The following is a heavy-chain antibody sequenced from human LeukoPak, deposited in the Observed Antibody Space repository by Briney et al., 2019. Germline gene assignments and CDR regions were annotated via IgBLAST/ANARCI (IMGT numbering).Heavy chain of an antibody. D-gene: IGHD3-10*01. CDR3: TISKYYGSN. CDR1: GFTFSSYA. Sequence: PGGSLRLSCAASGFTFSSYAMSWVRQAPGKGLEWVSAIGGSGVNIYYADSVKGRFTISRDNSKKTLYLQMNSLRVEDTAVYYCTISKYYGSNWGQGTLVTVSA. CDR2: IGGSGVNI. J-gene: IGHJ4*02. V-gene: IGHV3-23*01.